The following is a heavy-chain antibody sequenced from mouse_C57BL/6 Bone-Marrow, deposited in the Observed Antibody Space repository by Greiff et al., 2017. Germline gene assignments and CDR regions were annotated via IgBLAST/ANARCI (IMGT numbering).Heavy chain of an antibody. CDR1: GYTFTSYW. D-gene: IGHD2-4*01. CDR3: ARLGYDYDVYAMDY. Sequence: VQLQQPGAELVMPGASVKLSCKASGYTFTSYWMHWVKQRPGQGLEWIGEIDPSDSYTNYNQKFKGKSTLTVDKSSSTAYMQLSSLTSEDSAVYYCARLGYDYDVYAMDYWGQGTSVTVSS. CDR2: IDPSDSYT. J-gene: IGHJ4*01. V-gene: IGHV1-69*01.